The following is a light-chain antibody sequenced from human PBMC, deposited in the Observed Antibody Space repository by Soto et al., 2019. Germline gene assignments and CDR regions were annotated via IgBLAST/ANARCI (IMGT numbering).Light chain of an antibody. CDR3: QKAKSFPST. CDR2: GAS. J-gene: IGKJ5*01. CDR1: QGINSW. V-gene: IGKV1D-12*01. Sequence: DIQMTQSPSSVSASVGDRVTITCRASQGINSWLAWYQKKLWKEPKLLIYGASSFQNGVPSRFSGSGSGTAFTLSSSSLQPEDFANYNCQKAKSFPSTFGHGTRLEIK.